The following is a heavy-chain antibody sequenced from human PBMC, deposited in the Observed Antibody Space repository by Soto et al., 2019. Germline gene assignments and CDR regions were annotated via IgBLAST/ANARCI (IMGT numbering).Heavy chain of an antibody. V-gene: IGHV1-69*13. CDR3: ARDRSVYCSSTSCYTFNYYYGMDV. D-gene: IGHD2-2*02. CDR1: GVTFSSYA. Sequence: VASVKVSCKASGVTFSSYAISWVRQAPGQGLEWMGGIIPIFGTANYAQKFQGRVTITADESTSTAYMELSSLRSEDTAVYYCARDRSVYCSSTSCYTFNYYYGMDVWGQGTTVTVSS. CDR2: IIPIFGTA. J-gene: IGHJ6*02.